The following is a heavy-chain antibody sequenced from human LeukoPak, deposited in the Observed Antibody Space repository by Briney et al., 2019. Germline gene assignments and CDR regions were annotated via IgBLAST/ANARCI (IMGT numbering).Heavy chain of an antibody. D-gene: IGHD6-19*01. J-gene: IGHJ4*02. CDR2: ISDSGGNT. V-gene: IGHV3-23*01. Sequence: GGSLRLSCAASGFTFSSYAMSWVRQAPGKGLEWVSGISDSGGNTYYADSVKGRFTISRDNSKNTLFLQMNSLRTDDRAMYYCAKGLHSGWFDYWGQGALVTVS. CDR1: GFTFSSYA. CDR3: AKGLHSGWFDY.